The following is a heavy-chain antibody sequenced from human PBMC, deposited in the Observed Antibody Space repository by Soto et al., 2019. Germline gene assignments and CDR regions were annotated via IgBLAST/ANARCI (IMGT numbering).Heavy chain of an antibody. CDR3: ARDTIYGSGKNWFDP. Sequence: SETLSLTCAVSGYSISSGYYWGWIRQPPGKGLEWIGSIYHSGSTYYNPSLKSRVTISVDTSKDQFSLKLSSVTAADTAVYYCARDTIYGSGKNWFDPWGQGTLVTVS. CDR1: GYSISSGYY. D-gene: IGHD3-10*01. J-gene: IGHJ5*02. V-gene: IGHV4-38-2*02. CDR2: IYHSGST.